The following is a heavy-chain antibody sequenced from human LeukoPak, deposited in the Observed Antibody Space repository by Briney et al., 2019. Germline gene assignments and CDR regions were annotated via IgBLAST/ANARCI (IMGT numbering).Heavy chain of an antibody. D-gene: IGHD6-19*01. V-gene: IGHV3-48*01. CDR2: ISSSGSPI. CDR1: GFTFSDYS. J-gene: IGHJ4*02. CDR3: VRDSPRTVPGIDFDY. Sequence: PGGSLRLSCAASGFTFSDYSFNWVRQAPGKGLEWVSYISSSGSPIYYADSLKGRFTISRDNAKNSLYLQMNSLRAEDTAVYYCVRDSPRTVPGIDFDYWGQGTLVTVSS.